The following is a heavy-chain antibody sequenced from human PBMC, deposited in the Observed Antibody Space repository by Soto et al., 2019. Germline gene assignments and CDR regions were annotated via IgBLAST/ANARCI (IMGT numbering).Heavy chain of an antibody. V-gene: IGHV5-51*01. CDR2: IYPGDSGT. Sequence: GESLKISCKGSGYSFTSYWIGWVRQMPGKGLEWMGIIYPGDSGTRYSPSFQGQVTISADKSISTAYLQWSSLKASDTAMYYCARLTPKLRFLEWLPIYFDYWGQGTLVTVSS. D-gene: IGHD3-3*01. CDR1: GYSFTSYW. CDR3: ARLTPKLRFLEWLPIYFDY. J-gene: IGHJ4*02.